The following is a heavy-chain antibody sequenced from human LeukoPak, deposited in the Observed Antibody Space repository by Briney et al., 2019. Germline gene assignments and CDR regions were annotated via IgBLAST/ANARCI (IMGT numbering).Heavy chain of an antibody. CDR1: GGSISSSSYY. V-gene: IGHV4-39*07. D-gene: IGHD3-10*01. J-gene: IGHJ4*02. CDR3: ARLHRITMVRGVTGRFDY. CDR2: IYYSGST. Sequence: SETLSLTCTVSGGSISSSSYYWGWIRQPPGKGLEWIGSIYYSGSTYYNPSLKSRVTISVDTSKNQFSLKLSSVTAADTAVYYCARLHRITMVRGVTGRFDYWGQGTLVTVSS.